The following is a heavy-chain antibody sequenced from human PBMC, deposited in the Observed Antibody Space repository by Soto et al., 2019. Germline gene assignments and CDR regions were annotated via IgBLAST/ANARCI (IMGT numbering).Heavy chain of an antibody. J-gene: IGHJ3*02. V-gene: IGHV1-45*02. D-gene: IGHD1-1*01. Sequence: SVKVSCKASGYTFTLRYLHWVRQAPGQALEWMGWITPFKSDTNYAQKFQDRVTITRDRSVSTAYMELSNLRSDDTAMYYCARSPFAGSDAFDIWGQGTMVTVS. CDR1: GYTFTLRY. CDR2: ITPFKSDT. CDR3: ARSPFAGSDAFDI.